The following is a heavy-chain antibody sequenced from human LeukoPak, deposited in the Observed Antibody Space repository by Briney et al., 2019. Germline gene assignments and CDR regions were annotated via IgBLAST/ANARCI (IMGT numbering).Heavy chain of an antibody. CDR3: ARGIGYFDWLFFS. CDR2: INPNGDYI. Sequence: GGSLRLSCAASGFIFSGYNMNWVRQTPGKGLEWVSSINPNGDYIYYADSVKGRFTISRDNAKNSLYLQMTSLKAEDTAVYFCARGIGYFDWLFFSWGQGTLLTVSS. V-gene: IGHV3-21*06. D-gene: IGHD3-9*01. CDR1: GFIFSGYN. J-gene: IGHJ5*02.